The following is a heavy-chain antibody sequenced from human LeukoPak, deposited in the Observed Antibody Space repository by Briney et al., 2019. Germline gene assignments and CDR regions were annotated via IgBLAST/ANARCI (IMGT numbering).Heavy chain of an antibody. D-gene: IGHD3-10*01. V-gene: IGHV3-23*01. Sequence: GGSLRLSCAASGFRFSNYAMSWVRQAPGKGLEWVSGIGDSGSSTYYADSVKGRFTISRDNSKNTPYLQMNSLRAEDTAVYYCAKLWFGELGAVYFDYWGQGTLVTVS. CDR3: AKLWFGELGAVYFDY. J-gene: IGHJ4*02. CDR2: IGDSGSST. CDR1: GFRFSNYA.